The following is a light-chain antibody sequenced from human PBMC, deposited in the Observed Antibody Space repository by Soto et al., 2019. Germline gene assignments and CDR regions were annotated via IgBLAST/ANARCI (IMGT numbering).Light chain of an antibody. Sequence: EIVVKQSGVRESAFLGERAALSCRASQNVTNNLAWYQQKAGQAPSLLISGASSRATGIPDRFIGSGSGTDFTLTISRLEHADFAVYYCRHYGHGTPITFGQGTRLEIK. J-gene: IGKJ5*01. CDR1: QNVTNN. CDR2: GAS. CDR3: RHYGHGTPIT. V-gene: IGKV3-20*01.